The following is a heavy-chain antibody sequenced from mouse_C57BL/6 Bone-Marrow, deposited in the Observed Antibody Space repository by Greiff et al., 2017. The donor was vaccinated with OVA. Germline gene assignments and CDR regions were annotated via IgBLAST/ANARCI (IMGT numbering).Heavy chain of an antibody. CDR1: GYTFTSYW. CDR2: IYPGNSDT. Sequence: EVKLVESGTVLARPGASVKMSCKTSGYTFTSYWMHWVKQRPGQGLEWIGAIYPGNSDTSYNQKFKGKAKLTAVTSASTAYMELSSLTNEDSAVYYCTRGSYYYGPWFAYWGQGTLVTVSA. V-gene: IGHV1-5*01. J-gene: IGHJ3*01. CDR3: TRGSYYYGPWFAY. D-gene: IGHD1-1*01.